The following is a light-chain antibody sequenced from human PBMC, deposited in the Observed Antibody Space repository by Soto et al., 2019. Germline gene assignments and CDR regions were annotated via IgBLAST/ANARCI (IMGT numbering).Light chain of an antibody. Sequence: QSALTQPPSASGSPGQSVTISCTGTSSDVGANNYVSWYQQHPGKAPNLMIYEVTKRPSGVPDRFSGSKSGNTASLTVSGIQAEDEADYYCSSYAGANRVFGTGTKVTVL. CDR3: SSYAGANRV. V-gene: IGLV2-8*01. J-gene: IGLJ1*01. CDR1: SSDVGANNY. CDR2: EVT.